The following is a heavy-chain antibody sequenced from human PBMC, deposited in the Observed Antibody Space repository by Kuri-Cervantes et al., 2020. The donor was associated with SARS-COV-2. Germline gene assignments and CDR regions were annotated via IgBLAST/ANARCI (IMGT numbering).Heavy chain of an antibody. Sequence: GESLKISCAASGFTFSSYAMHWVRQAPGKGLEWVAVISYDGSNKYYADSVKGRFTISRDSSKIYLQMHSLRAEDTAIYYCAKDKWIAVVPAAPFDSWGQGTPVTVSS. CDR3: AKDKWIAVVPAAPFDS. D-gene: IGHD2-2*01. J-gene: IGHJ4*02. CDR2: ISYDGSNK. V-gene: IGHV3-30-3*01. CDR1: GFTFSSYA.